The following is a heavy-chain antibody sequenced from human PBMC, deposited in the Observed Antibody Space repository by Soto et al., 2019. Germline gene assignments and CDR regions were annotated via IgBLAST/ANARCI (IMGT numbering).Heavy chain of an antibody. J-gene: IGHJ6*02. CDR3: ARDLGEIVSTIDGYNGLDV. D-gene: IGHD5-12*01. V-gene: IGHV1-69*12. CDR1: GGTFSTYG. Sequence: QVQLVQSGAEVKKSGSSVKVSCKASGGTFSTYGVSWVRQAPGQGLEWMGGIIPIFGSADYAQKFQGRVTITAAGSTLTVYMELNSLTSEDRAVYYCARDLGEIVSTIDGYNGLDVWGQGTKVTVSS. CDR2: IIPIFGSA.